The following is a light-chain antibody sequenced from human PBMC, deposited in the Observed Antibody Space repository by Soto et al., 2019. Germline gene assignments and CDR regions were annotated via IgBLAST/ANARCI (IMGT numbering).Light chain of an antibody. CDR1: QSISNW. CDR3: QQYNST. J-gene: IGKJ1*01. V-gene: IGKV1-5*03. CDR2: KAS. Sequence: DIQLTQSPSTLSASVGDRVTITCRASQSISNWLAWYQQKPGKAPKLLIYKASSLESGVPSRFSRSGSGTEFTLTISSLQPDDFATYYCQQYNSTFGQGTKVEIK.